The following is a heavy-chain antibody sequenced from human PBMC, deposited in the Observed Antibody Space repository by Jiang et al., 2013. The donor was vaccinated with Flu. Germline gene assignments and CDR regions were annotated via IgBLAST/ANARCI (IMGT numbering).Heavy chain of an antibody. Sequence: PGSSVKVSCKALRHLQQLCYQLGATGPGQGLEWMGGIIPIFGTANYAQKFQGRVTITADESTSTAYMELSSLRSEDTAVYYCARGSGHARYSSSWSVRYYFDYWGQGTLVTVSS. CDR1: RHLQQLC. CDR2: IIPIFGTA. V-gene: IGHV1-69*01. CDR3: ARGSGHARYSSSWSVRYYFDY. J-gene: IGHJ4*02. D-gene: IGHD6-13*01.